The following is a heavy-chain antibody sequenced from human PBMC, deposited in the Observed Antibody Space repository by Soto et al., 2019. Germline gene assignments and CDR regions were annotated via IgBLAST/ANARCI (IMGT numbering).Heavy chain of an antibody. CDR3: AKDYYCNYVDYGMDV. CDR1: GFTFSSYA. J-gene: IGHJ6*02. Sequence: QVQLVESGGGVVQPGRSLRLSCAASGFTFSSYAMHWVRQAPGKGLEWVAVISYDGSNKDYADSVKGRFTISRDNSKNTLYLQMNSLRAEDTAVYHCAKDYYCNYVDYGMDVWGQGTTVTGSS. D-gene: IGHD4-4*01. V-gene: IGHV3-30*18. CDR2: ISYDGSNK.